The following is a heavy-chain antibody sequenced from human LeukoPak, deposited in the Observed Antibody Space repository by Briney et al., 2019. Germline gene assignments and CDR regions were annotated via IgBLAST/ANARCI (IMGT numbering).Heavy chain of an antibody. CDR1: GFTVSNNY. V-gene: IGHV3-53*01. CDR3: AKLPSSGWLDY. D-gene: IGHD6-19*01. CDR2: FYSGGNT. Sequence: GGSLRLSCVVSGFTVSNNYMSWVRQAPGKGLEWVSAFYSGGNTYYAGSVKGRFIISRDSSKNTLYLQMNNLRPEDTAMYYCAKLPSSGWLDYWGQGTLVTVSS. J-gene: IGHJ4*02.